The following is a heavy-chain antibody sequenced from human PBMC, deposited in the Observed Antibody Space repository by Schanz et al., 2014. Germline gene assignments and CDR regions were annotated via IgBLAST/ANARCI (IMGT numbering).Heavy chain of an antibody. CDR2: INGNGGIT. CDR1: GFTFSTYA. J-gene: IGHJ5*02. D-gene: IGHD1-7*01. V-gene: IGHV3-23*01. Sequence: EVQLLESGGALVQPGGSLRLSCSASGFTFSTYAMSWVRQAPGKGLEWVSAINGNGGITYYADPVKGRFTISRDNAENTLYLQMNNLRVEDTAVYYCAMGGYQLHHWGQGTLVTVSS. CDR3: AMGGYQLHH.